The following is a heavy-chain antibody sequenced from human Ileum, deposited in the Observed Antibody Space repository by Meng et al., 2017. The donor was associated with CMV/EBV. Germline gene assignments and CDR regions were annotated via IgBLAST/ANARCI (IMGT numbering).Heavy chain of an antibody. CDR2: IRYDGSNK. J-gene: IGHJ4*02. CDR1: GFTFSSYG. D-gene: IGHD3-3*01. V-gene: IGHV3-30*02. Sequence: GESLKISCAASGFTFSSYGMHWVRQAPGKGLEWVAFIRYDGSNKYYADSVKGRFTISRDNCKNTLYLQMNSLRAEDTAVYYCARGRVYYDFWSGYHDYWGQGTLVTVSS. CDR3: ARGRVYYDFWSGYHDY.